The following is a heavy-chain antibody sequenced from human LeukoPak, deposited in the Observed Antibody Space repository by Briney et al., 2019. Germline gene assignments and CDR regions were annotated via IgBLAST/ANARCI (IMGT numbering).Heavy chain of an antibody. CDR3: ARTTEVY. J-gene: IGHJ4*02. Sequence: GGSLRLSCAASGFTFSSYGMHWVRQAPGKGLEWVAFIRYDGSNIYYSDSVKGRFTISRDNSKNTLYLQMNSLRAEDTAVYYCARTTEVYWGQGTLVTVSS. D-gene: IGHD1-1*01. CDR2: IRYDGSNI. CDR1: GFTFSSYG. V-gene: IGHV3-30*02.